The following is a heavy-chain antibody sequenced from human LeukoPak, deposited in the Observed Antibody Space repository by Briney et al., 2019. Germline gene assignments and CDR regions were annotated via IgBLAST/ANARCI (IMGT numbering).Heavy chain of an antibody. V-gene: IGHV3-9*01. D-gene: IGHD2-21*02. J-gene: IGHJ4*02. CDR1: GFTFDDYA. CDR3: ARDRPPYCGGDCY. CDR2: ISWNSGSI. Sequence: PGGSLRLSCAASGFTFDDYAMHWVRQAPGKGLEWVSGISWNSGSIGYADSVKGRFTISRDNAKNSLYLQMNSLRAEDTAVYYCARDRPPYCGGDCYWGQGTLVTVSS.